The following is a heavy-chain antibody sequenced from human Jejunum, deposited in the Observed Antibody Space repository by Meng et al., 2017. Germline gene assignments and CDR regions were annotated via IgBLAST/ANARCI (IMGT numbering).Heavy chain of an antibody. CDR3: AHSSSSSSFGFDY. D-gene: IGHD6-6*01. V-gene: IGHV4-61*08. CDR2: IYYSGGT. Sequence: QVEGQGLGPGVVTPSETLSLTCTVSGGRVSSAAYYWNWIRQPPGKGLEWIGYIYYSGGTTYSPSLNSRVTISIDTAKNQVSLKVSSVTAADTAVYYCAHSSSSSSFGFDYWGQGTLVTVSS. CDR1: GGRVSSAAYY. J-gene: IGHJ4*02.